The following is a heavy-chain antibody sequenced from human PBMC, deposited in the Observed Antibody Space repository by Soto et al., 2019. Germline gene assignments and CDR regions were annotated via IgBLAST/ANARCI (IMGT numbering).Heavy chain of an antibody. D-gene: IGHD2-15*01. V-gene: IGHV3-30*03. CDR1: GFTFSSYG. Sequence: PGGSLRLSCAASGFTFSSYGMHWVRQAPGKGLEWVAVISYDGSNKYYADSVKGRFTISRDNSKNTLYLQMNSLRAEDTAVYYCARDSPLYCSGGSCYLFGMDVWGQGTMVTVSS. CDR3: ARDSPLYCSGGSCYLFGMDV. J-gene: IGHJ6*02. CDR2: ISYDGSNK.